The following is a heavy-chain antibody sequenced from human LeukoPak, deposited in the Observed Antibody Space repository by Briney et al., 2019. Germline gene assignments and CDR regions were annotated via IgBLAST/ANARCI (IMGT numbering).Heavy chain of an antibody. CDR1: GGSISSGGNY. CDR3: ARTYYFGSGSYHFDY. D-gene: IGHD3-10*01. V-gene: IGHV4-31*03. J-gene: IGHJ4*02. CDR2: IYYSGSA. Sequence: SETLSLTCTVSGGSISSGGNYWGWIRQHPGKGLEWIGYIYYSGSAYYNPSLKSRVTISLDASKNQFSLKLTSVTAADTAVYYCARTYYFGSGSYHFDYWGQETLVTVSS.